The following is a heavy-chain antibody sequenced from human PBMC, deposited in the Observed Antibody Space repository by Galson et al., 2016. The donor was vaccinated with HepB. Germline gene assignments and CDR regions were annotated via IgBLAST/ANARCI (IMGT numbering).Heavy chain of an antibody. J-gene: IGHJ4*02. CDR3: ATLPKYTSGDY. CDR2: ISSDGTNR. CDR1: GFTFSSYA. D-gene: IGHD6-19*01. Sequence: SLRLSCAASGFTFSSYAMRWVRQAPGKGLEWVAVISSDGTNRYYADSVKGRFTISRDSSKNTLYLQMNSLRVEDTAVYYCATLPKYTSGDYWGQGTLVTVSS. V-gene: IGHV3-30*04.